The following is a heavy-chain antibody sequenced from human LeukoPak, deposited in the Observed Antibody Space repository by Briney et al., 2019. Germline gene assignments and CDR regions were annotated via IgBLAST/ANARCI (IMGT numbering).Heavy chain of an antibody. CDR3: ARVDNNGLYSEYFDH. Sequence: GGSLRLSCVASGFTFSSHGMNWVRQAPGKGLEWVSSITSTSTYIYYGDSVKGRFTTSRDNAQNSLFLQMHSLRADDTAVYYCARVDNNGLYSEYFDHWGQGTLVTVSS. V-gene: IGHV3-21*01. CDR2: ITSTSTYI. J-gene: IGHJ1*01. D-gene: IGHD6-19*01. CDR1: GFTFSSHG.